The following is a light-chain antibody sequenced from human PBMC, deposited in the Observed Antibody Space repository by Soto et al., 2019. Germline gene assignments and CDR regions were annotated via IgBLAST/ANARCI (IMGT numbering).Light chain of an antibody. CDR1: QSVSSSY. V-gene: IGKV3-20*01. CDR3: QQYGSSP. J-gene: IGKJ5*01. CDR2: GAS. Sequence: EIVLTHSPGPLSLSPWERAARFGRASQSVSSSYLAWYQQKPGQAPRLLIDGASSRATGIPDRFSGSGSGTDFTLTISRLEPEDFAVYYCQQYGSSPFGQGTRLEIK.